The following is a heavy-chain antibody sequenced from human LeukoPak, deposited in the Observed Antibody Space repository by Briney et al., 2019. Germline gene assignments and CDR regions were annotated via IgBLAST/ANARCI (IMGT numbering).Heavy chain of an antibody. V-gene: IGHV1-46*01. CDR2: INPSGGGT. Sequence: PGASVNVSCKASGYPFTSYYIHWVRQAPGQGLQWMGIINPSGGGTTYAQRFQGRVTMTRDTSTSTVYMQLSSLRSEDTAVYYCARAPAHFDYWGQGTLVTVSS. D-gene: IGHD2-2*01. CDR3: ARAPAHFDY. J-gene: IGHJ4*02. CDR1: GYPFTSYY.